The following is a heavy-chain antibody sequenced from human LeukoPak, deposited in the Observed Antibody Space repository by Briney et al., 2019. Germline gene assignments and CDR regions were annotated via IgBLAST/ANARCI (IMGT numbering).Heavy chain of an antibody. CDR2: ISYHGRDQ. CDR1: RFIFSNYA. Sequence: GGSLRLSCEASRFIFSNYAMHWVRQAPGKGLDWVAVISYHGRDQFYADSVKGRFTISRDSSKDTLYLQMNSLRTEDTAVYYCVRQDCSGGSCYLDYWGQGTLATVSS. V-gene: IGHV3-30*04. D-gene: IGHD2-15*01. J-gene: IGHJ4*02. CDR3: VRQDCSGGSCYLDY.